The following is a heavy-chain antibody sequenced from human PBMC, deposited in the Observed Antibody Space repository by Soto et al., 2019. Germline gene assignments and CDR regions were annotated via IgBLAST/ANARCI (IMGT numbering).Heavy chain of an antibody. D-gene: IGHD2-15*01. CDR3: ATNHDDLSGRTPLLFDS. J-gene: IGHJ4*02. Sequence: QVQLQESGPGLVKPSQTLSLTCTVSGDSIGTGGYYWDWIRQHPGKGPEWIGYIHYSGNTYYNPSLKSRLTISLDTSKNQFSLHLSSVTAADTAVYYCATNHDDLSGRTPLLFDSWGQGTLVTVSS. V-gene: IGHV4-31*03. CDR1: GDSIGTGGYY. CDR2: IHYSGNT.